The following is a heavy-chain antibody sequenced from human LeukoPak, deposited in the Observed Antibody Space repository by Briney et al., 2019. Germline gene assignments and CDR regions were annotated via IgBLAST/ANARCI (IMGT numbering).Heavy chain of an antibody. CDR2: IRSRDYGRTT. CDR3: SRDFSMGAFDV. CDR1: GFTFGDYA. D-gene: IGHD3-3*01. Sequence: GGSLRLSCSASGFTFGDYAMSWVRQAPGKGLEWVGLIRSRDYGRTTEYAASVKGRITISRDDSKSIVFLQMNSLKTDDTAVYYCSRDFSMGAFDVWGPGAMVTVSS. J-gene: IGHJ3*01. V-gene: IGHV3-49*04.